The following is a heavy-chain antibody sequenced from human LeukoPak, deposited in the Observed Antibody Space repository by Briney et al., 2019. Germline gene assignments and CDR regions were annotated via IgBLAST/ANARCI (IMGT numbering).Heavy chain of an antibody. J-gene: IGHJ4*02. D-gene: IGHD2-2*01. CDR2: ISGSGGST. Sequence: GGSLRLSCAASGFTFSSYAMSWVRHAPGKGLEWVSAISGSGGSTNYADSVKGRFTISRDNSKNALYLQMNSLRAEDTAVYYCAQAGGYCSSTSCFRGYWGQGTLVTVSS. CDR1: GFTFSSYA. V-gene: IGHV3-23*01. CDR3: AQAGGYCSSTSCFRGY.